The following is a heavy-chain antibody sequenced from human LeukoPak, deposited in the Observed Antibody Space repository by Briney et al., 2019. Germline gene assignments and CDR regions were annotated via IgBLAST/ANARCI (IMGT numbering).Heavy chain of an antibody. CDR3: ARGGSGSYVVDP. CDR2: IYHSGST. J-gene: IGHJ5*02. Sequence: NPSETLSLTCAVSGGSISSTNWWSWVRQPPGKGLEWIGEIYHSGSTNYNPSLKSRVTISVDKSKNEFFLKLTSVTAADTAVYFCARGGSGSYVVDPWGQGTLVIVSS. CDR1: GGSISSTNW. V-gene: IGHV4-4*02. D-gene: IGHD3-10*01.